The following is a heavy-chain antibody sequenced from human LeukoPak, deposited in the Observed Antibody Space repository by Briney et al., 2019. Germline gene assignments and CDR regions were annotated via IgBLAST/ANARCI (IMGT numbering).Heavy chain of an antibody. CDR2: ISSSGSTI. CDR1: GFTFSDYY. J-gene: IGHJ4*02. D-gene: IGHD3-10*01. CDR3: AKVALWFGEFRGFDY. V-gene: IGHV3-11*01. Sequence: PGGSLRLSCAASGFTFSDYYMSWIRQAPGKGLEWVSYISSSGSTIYYADSVKGRFTISRDNSKNTLYLQMNSLRAEDTAVYYYAKVALWFGEFRGFDYWGQGTLVTVSS.